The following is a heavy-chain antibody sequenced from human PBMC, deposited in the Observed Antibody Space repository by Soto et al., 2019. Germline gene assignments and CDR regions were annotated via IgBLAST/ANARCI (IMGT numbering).Heavy chain of an antibody. J-gene: IGHJ3*02. Sequence: GASVKVSCKASGGTFSSYAISWVRQAPGQGLEWMGGIIPIFGTANYAQKFQGRVTITADKSTSTAYMELSSLRSEDTAVYYCASSRITMVRGVFPAGAFDIWGQGTMVTVSS. CDR2: IIPIFGTA. CDR3: ASSRITMVRGVFPAGAFDI. V-gene: IGHV1-69*06. D-gene: IGHD3-10*01. CDR1: GGTFSSYA.